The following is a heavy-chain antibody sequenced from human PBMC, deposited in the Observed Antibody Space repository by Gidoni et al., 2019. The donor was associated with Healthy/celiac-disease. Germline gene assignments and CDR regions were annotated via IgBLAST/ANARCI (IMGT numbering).Heavy chain of an antibody. CDR2: IYWDDDK. CDR3: AHRRGGSGSYNYFDY. CDR1: GFSLSTSGVG. J-gene: IGHJ4*02. V-gene: IGHV2-5*02. D-gene: IGHD3-10*01. Sequence: QSTLKESGPTLVKPTQTLTLTCTFYGFSLSTSGVGVGWIRQPPGKALEWLALIYWDDDKRYSPSLESRLTITNDTSKNQVVLTMTNMDPVDTATYYCAHRRGGSGSYNYFDYWGQGTLVTVSS.